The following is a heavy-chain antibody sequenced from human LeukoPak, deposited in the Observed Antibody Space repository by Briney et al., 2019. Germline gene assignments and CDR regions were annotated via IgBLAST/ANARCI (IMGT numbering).Heavy chain of an antibody. V-gene: IGHV3-30*04. CDR2: ISYDGSNK. D-gene: IGHD3-3*01. CDR3: ARDFPVWGVYDFWSGYYDYYYYGMDV. J-gene: IGHJ6*02. Sequence: GGSLRLSCAASGFTFSSYAMHWVRQAPGKGLEWVAVISYDGSNKYYADSVKGRFTISRDNSKNTLYLQMNRLRAEDTAVYYCARDFPVWGVYDFWSGYYDYYYYGMDVWGQGTPVTVSS. CDR1: GFTFSSYA.